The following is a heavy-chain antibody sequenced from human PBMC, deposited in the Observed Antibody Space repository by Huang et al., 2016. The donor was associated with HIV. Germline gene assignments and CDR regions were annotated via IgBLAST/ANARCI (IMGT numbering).Heavy chain of an antibody. D-gene: IGHD6-19*01. CDR1: GFTFSGYN. CDR2: IMSSRNYI. CDR3: ARDRSSGWYFDY. Sequence: EVQLVESGGGLVKPGGSLRLSCAASGFTFSGYNMNWVRQAPGKGWECVSSIMSSRNYIYYADSLKGRFTITRDNAKNSLYLQMNSLRAEDTAVYYCARDRSSGWYFDYWGQGTLVTVSS. J-gene: IGHJ4*02. V-gene: IGHV3-21*01.